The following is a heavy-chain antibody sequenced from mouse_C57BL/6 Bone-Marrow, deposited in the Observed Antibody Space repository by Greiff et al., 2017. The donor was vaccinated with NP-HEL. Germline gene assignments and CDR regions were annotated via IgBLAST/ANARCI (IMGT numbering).Heavy chain of an antibody. CDR3: AKKHYGSFYYAMDY. J-gene: IGHJ4*01. V-gene: IGHV2-5*01. D-gene: IGHD1-1*01. CDR2: IWRGGST. Sequence: VQRVESGPGLVQPSQSLSITCTVSGFSLTSYGVHWVRQSPGKGLEWLGVIWRGGSTDYNAAFMSRLSITKDNSKSQVFFKMNSLQADDTAIYYCAKKHYGSFYYAMDYWGQGTSVTVSS. CDR1: GFSLTSYG.